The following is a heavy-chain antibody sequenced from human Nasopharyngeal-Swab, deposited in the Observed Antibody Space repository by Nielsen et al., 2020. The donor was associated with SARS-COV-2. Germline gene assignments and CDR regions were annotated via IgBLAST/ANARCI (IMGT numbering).Heavy chain of an antibody. D-gene: IGHD5-24*01. Sequence: GSLRLSCGVSGDSISSSNWWSWVRQPPGKGLEWIGEIYRSASTNYNPSLKGRITISVDKSKNQFSLKLISVTAADTAVYYCARREWLQFDYWGPGILVTVSS. CDR1: GDSISSSNW. CDR2: IYRSAST. CDR3: ARREWLQFDY. J-gene: IGHJ4*02. V-gene: IGHV4-4*02.